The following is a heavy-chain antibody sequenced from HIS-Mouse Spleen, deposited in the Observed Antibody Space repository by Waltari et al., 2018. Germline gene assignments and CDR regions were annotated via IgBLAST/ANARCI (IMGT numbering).Heavy chain of an antibody. CDR2: IYTSGST. V-gene: IGHV4-4*07. CDR1: GGSISSYY. Sequence: QVQLQESGPGLVKPSETLSLTCTVSGGSISSYYWSWIRQPAGKGLEWIGRIYTSGSTNYNPPRKSRGTMAVDTSKNQFSLKLSSVTAADTAVYYCARDFHDFWSGYYGGDKKHDAFDIWGQGTMVTVSS. J-gene: IGHJ3*02. CDR3: ARDFHDFWSGYYGGDKKHDAFDI. D-gene: IGHD3-3*01.